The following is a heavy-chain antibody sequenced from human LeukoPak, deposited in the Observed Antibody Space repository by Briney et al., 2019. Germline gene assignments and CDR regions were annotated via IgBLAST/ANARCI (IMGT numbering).Heavy chain of an antibody. J-gene: IGHJ4*02. CDR1: GYTFTSYD. CDR2: MNPNSGNT. V-gene: IGHV1-8*03. CDR3: ARVPSMTTVTTDFDY. Sequence: GASVKVSCKASGYTFTSYDINWVRQATGQGLEWMGWMNPNSGNTGYAQKFQGRVTITRNTSISTAYMELSSLRSEDTAVYYCARVPSMTTVTTDFDYWGQGTLVTVSS. D-gene: IGHD4-17*01.